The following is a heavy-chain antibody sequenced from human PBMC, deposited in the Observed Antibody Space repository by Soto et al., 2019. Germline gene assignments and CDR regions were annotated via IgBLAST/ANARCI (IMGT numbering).Heavy chain of an antibody. J-gene: IGHJ5*02. Sequence: QVQLQQWGAGLLKPSETLSLTCTVYGGSFSGYYWSWIRQPPGKGLEWIGEINHSGSTNYNPSLKSRVTISVDTCKIQFSLKLSSVTAADAAVYYCARKSPSNSGSYGDWFDPCGQGTLVTVSS. CDR2: INHSGST. CDR1: GGSFSGYY. CDR3: ARKSPSNSGSYGDWFDP. D-gene: IGHD1-26*01. V-gene: IGHV4-34*01.